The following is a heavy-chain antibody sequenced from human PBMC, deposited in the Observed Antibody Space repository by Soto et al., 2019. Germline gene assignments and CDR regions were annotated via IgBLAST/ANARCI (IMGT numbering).Heavy chain of an antibody. J-gene: IGHJ4*02. D-gene: IGHD2-2*01. CDR1: GFMFDSFA. V-gene: IGHV3-30*04. Sequence: VQLVESGGGIVPAGGSLRLSCTASGFMFDSFALSWVRQAPGKGLEWVAIISYDGSEEAYADSVKGRSTISRDNSKNTVHLQMNSLGPDDTAVYFCARYAVIKISLTPSSLDYWGQGTLATVSS. CDR2: ISYDGSEE. CDR3: ARYAVIKISLTPSSLDY.